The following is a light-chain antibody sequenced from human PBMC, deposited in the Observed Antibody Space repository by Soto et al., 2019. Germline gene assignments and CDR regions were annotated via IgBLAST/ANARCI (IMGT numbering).Light chain of an antibody. J-gene: IGLJ1*01. CDR2: DVS. Sequence: SALTQPASVSGSPGQWVTISCTGTSTDIGRYNYVSWYQQHPGKAPKLMIYDVSNRPSGVSNRFSGSKSGNTASMTISGLQAEDEADYYCSSYTSSSTYVFGTGTKVTVL. V-gene: IGLV2-14*01. CDR1: STDIGRYNY. CDR3: SSYTSSSTYV.